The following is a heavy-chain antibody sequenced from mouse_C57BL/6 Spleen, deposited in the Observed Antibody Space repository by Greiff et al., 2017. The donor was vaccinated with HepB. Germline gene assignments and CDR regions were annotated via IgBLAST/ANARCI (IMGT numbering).Heavy chain of an antibody. D-gene: IGHD1-1*02. Sequence: EVKLQESGGDLVKPGGSLKLSCAASGFTFSSYGMSWVRQTPDKRLEWVATISSGGSYTYYPDSVKGRFTISRDNAKNTLYLQMSSLKSEDTAMYYCARQEGGYYFDYWGQGTTLTVSS. CDR1: GFTFSSYG. CDR2: ISSGGSYT. V-gene: IGHV5-6*01. J-gene: IGHJ2*01. CDR3: ARQEGGYYFDY.